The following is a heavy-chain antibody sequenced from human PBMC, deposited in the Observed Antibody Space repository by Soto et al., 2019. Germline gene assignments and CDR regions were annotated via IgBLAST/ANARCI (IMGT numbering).Heavy chain of an antibody. CDR3: ARDRSGSDYYYGMDV. CDR2: IYYSVST. CDR1: GGSISSGGYY. D-gene: IGHD6-25*01. V-gene: IGHV4-31*03. J-gene: IGHJ6*02. Sequence: ALSLTCTVSGGSISSGGYYWSWIRQHPGKGLEWIGYIYYSVSTYYNPSLKSRVTISVDTSKNQFSLKLSSVTAADTAVYYCARDRSGSDYYYGMDVWGQGTTVTASS.